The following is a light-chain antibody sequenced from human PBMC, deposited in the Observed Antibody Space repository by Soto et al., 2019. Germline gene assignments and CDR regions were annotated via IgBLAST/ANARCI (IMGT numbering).Light chain of an antibody. CDR3: QQYLDWPRT. J-gene: IGKJ1*01. Sequence: DIQMTQSPSTLSASIGDRVTITCRASQSLNGRLAWYQQKPGRPPKLLIYDVSFLESGVPSRFSGSGSGTDFNLTISSLRPDDFATFYCQQYLDWPRTFGQGTKVEIK. CDR1: QSLNGR. V-gene: IGKV1-5*01. CDR2: DVS.